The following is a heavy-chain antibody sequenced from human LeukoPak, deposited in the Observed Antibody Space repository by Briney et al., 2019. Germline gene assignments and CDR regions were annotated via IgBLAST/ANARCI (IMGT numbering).Heavy chain of an antibody. J-gene: IGHJ2*01. CDR2: FYYSGST. CDR1: GGSISSSYYY. Sequence: PSETLSLTCTVSGGSISSSYYYWGWIRQPPGKGLEWIGYFYYSGSTNYNPSLMSRVTISVDTSKNQFSLKLSSVTAADTAVYYCARMYSSGWHFDLWGRGTLVTVSS. CDR3: ARMYSSGWHFDL. D-gene: IGHD6-19*01. V-gene: IGHV4-61*05.